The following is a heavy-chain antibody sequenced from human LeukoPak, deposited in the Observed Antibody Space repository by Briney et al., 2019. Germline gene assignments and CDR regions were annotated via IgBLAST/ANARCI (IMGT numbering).Heavy chain of an antibody. CDR2: INHSGST. Sequence: SETLSLTCAVFGGSFSGHYWSWIRQPPGKGLEWIGEINHSGSTNYNSSLKSRVTISVDTSKNQFSLKLSSVTAADTAVYYCARVTSYDSSGYYLVSAFDIWGQGTMVTVSS. V-gene: IGHV4-34*01. CDR1: GGSFSGHY. D-gene: IGHD3-22*01. CDR3: ARVTSYDSSGYYLVSAFDI. J-gene: IGHJ3*02.